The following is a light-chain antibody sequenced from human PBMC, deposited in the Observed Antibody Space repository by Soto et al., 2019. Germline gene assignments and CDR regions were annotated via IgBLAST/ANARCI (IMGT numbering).Light chain of an antibody. Sequence: QSVLTQPASVSGSLGQSITLSCTGSGGDIGAYNYVSWYQQHPGKAPKLIIYGVTHRPSGVSSRFSASKSAYTASLTISALQAEDEADYYCSSFTTTYFYVFGPGTKLTVL. V-gene: IGLV2-14*01. CDR3: SSFTTTYFYV. J-gene: IGLJ1*01. CDR2: GVT. CDR1: GGDIGAYNY.